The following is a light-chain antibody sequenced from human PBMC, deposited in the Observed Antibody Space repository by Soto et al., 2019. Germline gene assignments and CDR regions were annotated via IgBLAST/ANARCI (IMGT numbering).Light chain of an antibody. CDR3: QQRSNWPLT. V-gene: IGKV3-11*01. CDR1: QSVSSY. CDR2: DAS. Sequence: EVVLTQSPATLSLSPGERATLSCRASQSVSSYLAWYQQKPGQAPRLLIYDASNRATGIPARFSGSGSGTDFTLTISSLEPEDVAVYYCQQRSNWPLTFGGGTMVDI. J-gene: IGKJ4*01.